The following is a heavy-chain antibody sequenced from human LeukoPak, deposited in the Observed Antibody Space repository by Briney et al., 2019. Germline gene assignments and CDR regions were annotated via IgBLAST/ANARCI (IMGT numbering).Heavy chain of an antibody. CDR2: IYYSGST. Sequence: SETLSLTCTVSGGSISSSFWSWIRQPPGKGLEWIGYIYYSGSTDYNPSLRSRVTISVDTSKNQFSLRLSSVTAADTAVYYCRGDKSTSSSVEYWGQGTLVTVSS. D-gene: IGHD2-2*01. J-gene: IGHJ4*02. CDR1: GGSISSSF. CDR3: RGDKSTSSSVEY. V-gene: IGHV4-59*08.